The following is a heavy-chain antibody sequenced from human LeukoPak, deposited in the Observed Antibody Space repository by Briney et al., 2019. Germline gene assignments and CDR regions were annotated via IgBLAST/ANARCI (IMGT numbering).Heavy chain of an antibody. J-gene: IGHJ6*03. CDR2: IYPGDSDT. CDR3: ARHALFFGPYCGGDCYADV. Sequence: GGSLRLSCKGSEYSFTSYWIGWVRQMPGKGLEWMGIIYPGDSDTRYSPSFQGQVTISADKSINTAYLQWSSLKASDTAIYYCARHALFFGPYCGGDCYADVWGKGTTVTVSS. D-gene: IGHD2-21*01. V-gene: IGHV5-51*01. CDR1: EYSFTSYW.